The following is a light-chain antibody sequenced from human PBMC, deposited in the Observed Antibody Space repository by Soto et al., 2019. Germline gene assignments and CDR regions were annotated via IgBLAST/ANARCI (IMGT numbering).Light chain of an antibody. J-gene: IGKJ4*01. CDR3: QQYDHLLLT. V-gene: IGKV1-33*01. CDR1: QDISIY. Sequence: EIQMTQSPSSLSASVGARVTITCQASQDISIYLNWYQQKPGKAPKLLIYDASNLETGVPSRFSGSGSGTDFSFTISSLQPEDIATYYCQQYDHLLLTFGGGTKVEIK. CDR2: DAS.